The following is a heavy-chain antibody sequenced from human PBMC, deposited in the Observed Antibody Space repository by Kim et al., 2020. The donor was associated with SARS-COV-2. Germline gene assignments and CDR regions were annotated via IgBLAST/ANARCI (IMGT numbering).Heavy chain of an antibody. V-gene: IGHV3-23*01. CDR1: GFTFSRYV. CDR3: AKDPEGYSSGWYPYYFQY. CDR2: ISGSGTDT. Sequence: GGSLRLSCTASGFTFSRYVMSWVRQAPGKGLEWVSGISGSGTDTYYADSVRGRFTISRHNSDNTLILQMNSLRAEDTAIYYCAKDPEGYSSGWYPYYFQYWGQGTLITVSS. J-gene: IGHJ4*02. D-gene: IGHD6-19*01.